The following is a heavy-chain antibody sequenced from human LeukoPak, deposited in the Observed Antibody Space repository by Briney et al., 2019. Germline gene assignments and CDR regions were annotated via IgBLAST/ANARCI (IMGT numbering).Heavy chain of an antibody. J-gene: IGHJ5*02. CDR1: GGSISSSSYY. Sequence: PSETLSLTCTVSGGSISSSSYYWGWIRQPPGKGLEWIGSIYYSGSTYYNPSLKSRVTISVDTSKNQFSLKLSSVTAADTAVYYCARHDYGDYFYWFDPWGQGTLVTVSS. D-gene: IGHD4-17*01. CDR3: ARHDYGDYFYWFDP. V-gene: IGHV4-39*01. CDR2: IYYSGST.